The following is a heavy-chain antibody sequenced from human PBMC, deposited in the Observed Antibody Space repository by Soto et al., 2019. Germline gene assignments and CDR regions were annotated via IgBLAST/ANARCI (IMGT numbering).Heavy chain of an antibody. CDR3: ARGDSSGWDFDY. CDR2: ISSSESTI. CDR1: KFTFSNYN. J-gene: IGHJ4*02. D-gene: IGHD6-19*01. V-gene: IGHV3-48*02. Sequence: EVQLVELGGGLVQPGGSLRLSCAASKFTFSNYNMNWVRQAPGKGLEWVSYISSSESTIYYADSVKDRFVIYRDNAKNSLYLQMNSLRDEDTAVYYCARGDSSGWDFDYWGQGTLVTVSS.